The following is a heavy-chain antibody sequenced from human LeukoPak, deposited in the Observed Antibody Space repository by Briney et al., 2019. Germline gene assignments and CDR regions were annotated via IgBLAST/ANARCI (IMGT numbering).Heavy chain of an antibody. D-gene: IGHD3-22*01. V-gene: IGHV1-24*01. Sequence: ASVKVSCKVSGYTLTELSMHWVRQAPGKGLEWMGGFDPEDGETIYAQKFQGRVTMTEDTSTDTAYMELNSLRSEDTAVYYCATDGRLSGYYTYYLDYWGQGTLVTVSS. CDR3: ATDGRLSGYYTYYLDY. CDR2: FDPEDGET. CDR1: GYTLTELS. J-gene: IGHJ4*02.